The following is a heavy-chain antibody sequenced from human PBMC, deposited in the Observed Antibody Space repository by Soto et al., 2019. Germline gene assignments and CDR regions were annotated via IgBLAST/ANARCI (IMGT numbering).Heavy chain of an antibody. D-gene: IGHD3-10*01. J-gene: IGHJ6*04. V-gene: IGHV5-51*01. CDR1: GYSFISYW. CDR3: ARAVYGSGTLDV. Sequence: PGESLKISCKTSGYSFISYWIGWVRQKPGKGLEWMGIIFPGDSDIRYSPSFEGQVTLSADKSTNTAFLQWTTLKASDSAIYYCARAVYGSGTLDVWGKGTTVTVSS. CDR2: IFPGDSDI.